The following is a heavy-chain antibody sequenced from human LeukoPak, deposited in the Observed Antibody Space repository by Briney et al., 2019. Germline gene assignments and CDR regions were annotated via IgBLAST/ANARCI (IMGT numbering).Heavy chain of an antibody. J-gene: IGHJ6*02. Sequence: GGSLRLSCAASGFTFSSYSMNWVRQAPGKGLEWVSSISSSSSYIYYADSVKGRFTISRDNAKNSLYLQMNSLRAEDTAVYYCARGCSSTSCYRKIGMDVWGQGTTVTVSS. CDR3: ARGCSSTSCYRKIGMDV. CDR2: ISSSSSYI. V-gene: IGHV3-21*01. D-gene: IGHD2-2*02. CDR1: GFTFSSYS.